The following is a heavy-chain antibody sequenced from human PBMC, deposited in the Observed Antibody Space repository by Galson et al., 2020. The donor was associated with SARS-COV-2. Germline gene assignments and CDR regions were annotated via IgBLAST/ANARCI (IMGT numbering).Heavy chain of an antibody. J-gene: IGHJ6*03. CDR3: ARVGSLYGDYDAPEFGYYYMDV. Sequence: SETLSLTCAVSGGSISSSNWWSWVRQPPGKGLEWIGEIYHSGSTNYNPSLKSRVTISVDKSKNQFSLKLSAVTAADTAVYYCARVGSLYGDYDAPEFGYYYMDVWGKGTTVTVSS. CDR2: IYHSGST. CDR1: GGSISSSNW. V-gene: IGHV4-4*02. D-gene: IGHD4-17*01.